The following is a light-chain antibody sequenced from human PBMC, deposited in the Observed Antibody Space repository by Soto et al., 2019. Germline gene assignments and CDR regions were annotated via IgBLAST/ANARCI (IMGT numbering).Light chain of an antibody. J-gene: IGLJ1*01. V-gene: IGLV2-11*01. CDR1: GSDVGADDF. CDR3: CSYPDNYTLYV. Sequence: QSALTQPRSVSGSPGQSVTVSCTGTGSDVGADDFVSWYQQHPGKAPKLVIFDVNKRPSGVPDRFSGSRSGNTASLSISGLRAEDEADYYCCSYPDNYTLYVFGTGTKVTVL. CDR2: DVN.